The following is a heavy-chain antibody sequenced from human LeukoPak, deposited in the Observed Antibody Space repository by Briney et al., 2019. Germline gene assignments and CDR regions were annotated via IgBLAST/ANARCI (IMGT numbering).Heavy chain of an antibody. CDR2: INHSGST. D-gene: IGHD6-13*01. Sequence: SGTLSLTCAVSGGSISSSNWWSWIRQPPGKGLEWIGEINHSGSTNYNPSLKSRVTISVDTSKNQFSLKLSSVTAADTAVYYCARGGSYYFDYWGQGTLVTVSS. V-gene: IGHV4-4*02. J-gene: IGHJ4*02. CDR1: GGSISSSNW. CDR3: ARGGSYYFDY.